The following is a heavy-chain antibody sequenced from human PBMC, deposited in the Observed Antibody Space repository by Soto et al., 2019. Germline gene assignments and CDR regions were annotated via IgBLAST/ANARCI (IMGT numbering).Heavy chain of an antibody. Sequence: ASVKVSCKASGCTFSSYAISWVRQAPGQGLEWMGGIIPIFGTANYAQKFQGRVTITADESTSTAYMELSSLRSEDTAVYYCARGVRFGELLPDYYGMDVWGQGTTVTVSS. CDR3: ARGVRFGELLPDYYGMDV. CDR1: GCTFSSYA. V-gene: IGHV1-69*13. D-gene: IGHD3-10*01. CDR2: IIPIFGTA. J-gene: IGHJ6*02.